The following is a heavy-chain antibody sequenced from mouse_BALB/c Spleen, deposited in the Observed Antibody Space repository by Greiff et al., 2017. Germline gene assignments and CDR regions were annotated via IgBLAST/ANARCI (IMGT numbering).Heavy chain of an antibody. D-gene: IGHD4-1*01. CDR2: IRSKSNNYAT. J-gene: IGHJ3*01. V-gene: IGHV10-1*02. CDR1: GFTFNTYA. Sequence: EVKVVESGGGLVQPKGSLKLSCAASGFTFNTYAMNWVRQAPGKGLEWVARIRSKSNNYATYYADSVKDRFTISRDDSQSMLYLQMNNLKTEDTAMYYCVRHGLGSFAYWGQGTLVTVSA. CDR3: VRHGLGSFAY.